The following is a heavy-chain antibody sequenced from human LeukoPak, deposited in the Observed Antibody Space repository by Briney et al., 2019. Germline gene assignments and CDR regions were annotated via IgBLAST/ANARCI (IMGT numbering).Heavy chain of an antibody. V-gene: IGHV3-21*01. J-gene: IGHJ5*02. Sequence: GGSLRLSCAASGFTFSSYTMNWVRQAPGKGLEWVSSISSSSRYIYYADSVRGQFTISRDNAKNLLYLQMNSLRAEDTAVYYCARGSEYCSGGTCYLNWFDPWGQGTLVTVSS. CDR3: ARGSEYCSGGTCYLNWFDP. D-gene: IGHD2-15*01. CDR2: ISSSSRYI. CDR1: GFTFSSYT.